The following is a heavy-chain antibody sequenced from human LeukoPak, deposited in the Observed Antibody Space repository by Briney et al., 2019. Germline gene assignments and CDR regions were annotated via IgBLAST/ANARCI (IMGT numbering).Heavy chain of an antibody. D-gene: IGHD1-1*01. CDR1: GFTFSSYG. V-gene: IGHV3-33*01. CDR2: IWYDGSNK. CDR3: ARPVHWNDVFDAFDI. J-gene: IGHJ3*02. Sequence: GRSLRLSCAASGFTFSSYGMHWVRQAPGKGLEWVAVIWYDGSNKYYADSVKGRFTISRDNSKNTLYLQMNSLRAEDTAVYYCARPVHWNDVFDAFDIWGQGTMVTVSS.